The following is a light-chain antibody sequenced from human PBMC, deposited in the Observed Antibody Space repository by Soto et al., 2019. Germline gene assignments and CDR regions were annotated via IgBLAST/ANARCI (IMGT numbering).Light chain of an antibody. J-gene: IGLJ3*02. CDR2: EVR. CDR1: SRDVGAYNL. CDR3: SSFRTTTTPPWV. Sequence: QSALTQPGSVSGSPGQSITISCSGTSRDVGAYNLVSWYQQRPGKAPKLLIYEVRNRPSGLSYRFSGSKSGNTASLTISSLLPEDEADYYCSSFRTTTTPPWVFGGGTQLTVL. V-gene: IGLV2-14*01.